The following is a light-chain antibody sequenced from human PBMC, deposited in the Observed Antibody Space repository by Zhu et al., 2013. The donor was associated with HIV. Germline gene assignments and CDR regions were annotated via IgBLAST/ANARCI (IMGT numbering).Light chain of an antibody. Sequence: SYELTQPPSVSVAPGKTATITCGGNNIGSKSVHWYQQKPGQAPVLVIYDDSDRPSGIPERFSGSNSGNTATLTISGVEAGDEADYYCQVWDSSGDYVVFGGGTKLTVL. V-gene: IGLV3-21*04. CDR3: QVWDSSGDYVV. CDR2: DDS. CDR1: NIGSKS. J-gene: IGLJ2*01.